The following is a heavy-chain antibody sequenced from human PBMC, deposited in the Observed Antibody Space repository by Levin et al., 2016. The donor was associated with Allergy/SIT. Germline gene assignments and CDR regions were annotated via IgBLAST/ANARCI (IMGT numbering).Heavy chain of an antibody. V-gene: IGHV3-21*01. Sequence: WIRQPPGKGLEWVSSISSSSSYIYYADSVKGRFTISRDNAKNSLYLQMNSLRAEDTAVYYCARDMGIGGYYYFDYWGQGTLVTVSS. D-gene: IGHD7-27*01. CDR2: ISSSSSYI. J-gene: IGHJ4*02. CDR3: ARDMGIGGYYYFDY.